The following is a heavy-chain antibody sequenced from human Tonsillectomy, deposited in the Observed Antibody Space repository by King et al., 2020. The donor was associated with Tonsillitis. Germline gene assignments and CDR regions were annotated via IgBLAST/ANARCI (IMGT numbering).Heavy chain of an antibody. CDR1: GFTFSSYG. CDR3: ARICGGDCYAFDY. Sequence: VQLVESGGGVVQPGRSLRLSCAASGFTFSSYGMHWVRQAPGKGLEWVAVIWYDGSNKYYADSVKGRFTISRDNSKNTLYLQMNSLRAEDTAVYYCARICGGDCYAFDYWGQGTLVTVSS. CDR2: IWYDGSNK. J-gene: IGHJ4*02. V-gene: IGHV3-33*08. D-gene: IGHD2-21*02.